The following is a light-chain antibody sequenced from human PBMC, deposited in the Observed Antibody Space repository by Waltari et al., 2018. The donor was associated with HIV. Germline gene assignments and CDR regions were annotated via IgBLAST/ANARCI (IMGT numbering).Light chain of an antibody. CDR2: VKSDGSH. J-gene: IGLJ1*01. V-gene: IGLV4-3*01. CDR3: GESHTIAGQVGYV. CDR1: SEHSTST. Sequence: LPVLTQPPSASALLGLSLKPTCTLNSEHSTSTCDCIQQRPGKSPPFLMKVKSDGSHNKGDGIPDRFMGSSSGADRYLTLSNLQSDDEAVYYCGESHTIAGQVGYVFGTGTKVTVL.